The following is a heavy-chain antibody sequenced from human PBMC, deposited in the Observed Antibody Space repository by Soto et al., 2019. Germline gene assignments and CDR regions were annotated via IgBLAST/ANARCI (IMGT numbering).Heavy chain of an antibody. CDR2: ISTTRTTI. CDR3: ARDPVGLDY. Sequence: EVQLVESGGGLVQPGGSRKLSCDASGFTFSNYNMNWVRQAPGKGLEWLAYISTTRTTIYYADSVKGRFTIARDNVKNSLYLYMNSLRDDDTAVYFCARDPVGLDYWGQGTLVTVSS. J-gene: IGHJ4*02. CDR1: GFTFSNYN. D-gene: IGHD1-26*01. V-gene: IGHV3-48*02.